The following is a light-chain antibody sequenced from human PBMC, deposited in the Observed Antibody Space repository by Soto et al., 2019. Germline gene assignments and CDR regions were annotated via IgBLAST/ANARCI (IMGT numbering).Light chain of an antibody. CDR1: SSDVGRYNY. Sequence: QSALTQPASVSGSPGQSITISCTGTSSDVGRYNYVSWYQQHPGKAPKLMIYEVTNRPSGVSNRFSGSKSGNTASLTISGLQSEDEADYYCSSYTSSSTPYVFATGTKVTVL. J-gene: IGLJ1*01. V-gene: IGLV2-14*01. CDR3: SSYTSSSTPYV. CDR2: EVT.